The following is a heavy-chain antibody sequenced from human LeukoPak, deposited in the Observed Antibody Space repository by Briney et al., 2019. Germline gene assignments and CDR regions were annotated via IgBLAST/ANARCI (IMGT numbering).Heavy chain of an antibody. D-gene: IGHD3-3*01. V-gene: IGHV1-18*01. CDR2: ISAYNGNT. CDR3: ARYYDFWSGYYTGWFDP. CDR1: GYTFTSYG. Sequence: ASVKVSCKASGYTFTSYGISWVRQAPGQGLEWMGWISAYNGNTNYAQKLQGRVTMTTDTSTSTAYMELRSLRSDGTAVYYCARYYDFWSGYYTGWFDPWGQGTLVTVSS. J-gene: IGHJ5*02.